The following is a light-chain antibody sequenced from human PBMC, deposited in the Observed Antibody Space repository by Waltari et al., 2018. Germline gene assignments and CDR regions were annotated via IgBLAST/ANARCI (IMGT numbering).Light chain of an antibody. CDR3: AAWDDSPKGVV. CDR2: GNF. Sequence: QSVLTQPPSASGTPGQRVTISCSGSSSNIGSNSVNWYQQLPGTAPKLLVYGNFQRPSGVPDRVSGSTPGTSACLAISGPQSQDEAEYYCAAWDDSPKGVVFGGGTKLTV. J-gene: IGLJ2*01. V-gene: IGLV1-44*01. CDR1: SSNIGSNS.